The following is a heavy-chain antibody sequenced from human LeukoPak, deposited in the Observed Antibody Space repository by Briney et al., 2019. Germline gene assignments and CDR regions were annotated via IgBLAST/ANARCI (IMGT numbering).Heavy chain of an antibody. D-gene: IGHD5-18*01. Sequence: GESLKISCKASGSSFTSYWIGWVRQMAGKGLEWMGIIDPSDSETRYTPSFQGQVTISVDKSLTTADLQWNSLKASDTAMYYCARQTAMGRSGDYWGQGTLVTVSS. CDR1: GSSFTSYW. J-gene: IGHJ4*02. CDR3: ARQTAMGRSGDY. V-gene: IGHV5-51*01. CDR2: IDPSDSET.